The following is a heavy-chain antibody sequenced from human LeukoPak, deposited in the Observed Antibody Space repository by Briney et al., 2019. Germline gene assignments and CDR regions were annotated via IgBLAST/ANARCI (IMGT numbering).Heavy chain of an antibody. J-gene: IGHJ6*02. V-gene: IGHV3-53*01. CDR2: IYSGGST. CDR3: AKHSSAWYYYGMDV. Sequence: GGSLRLSCAASGLTVSSNYMSWVRQAPGKGLEWVSVIYSGGSTYYADSVKGRFTISGDNSKNTLYLQMNSLRAEDTAVYYCAKHSSAWYYYGMDVWGQGTTVTVSS. CDR1: GLTVSSNY. D-gene: IGHD6-19*01.